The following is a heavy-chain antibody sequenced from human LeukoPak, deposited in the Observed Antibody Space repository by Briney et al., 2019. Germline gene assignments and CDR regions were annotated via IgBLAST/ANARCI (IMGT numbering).Heavy chain of an antibody. J-gene: IGHJ4*02. V-gene: IGHV3-74*01. CDR1: GFTFSNYW. D-gene: IGHD6-13*01. Sequence: GGSLRLSCAASGFTFSNYWMHWVRQAPGKGLVWVSRTYSDGSSTTYADFVRGRFTISRDNAKNTLYLQMNSLRAEDTAVYYCARRADDSSWFYFDFWGQETLATVPS. CDR2: TYSDGSST. CDR3: ARRADDSSWFYFDF.